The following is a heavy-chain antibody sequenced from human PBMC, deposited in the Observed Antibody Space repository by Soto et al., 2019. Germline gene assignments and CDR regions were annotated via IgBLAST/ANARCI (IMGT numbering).Heavy chain of an antibody. D-gene: IGHD3-22*01. CDR1: GYSFTSYW. CDR3: ARQSDDYDSSGPFDI. Sequence: PGESLKISCKGSGYSFTSYWIGWVLQMPWKGLEWMGIIYPGDSDTRYSPSFQGQVTISADKSISTAYLQWSSLKASDTAMYYCARQSDDYDSSGPFDIWGQGTMVTVSS. J-gene: IGHJ3*02. CDR2: IYPGDSDT. V-gene: IGHV5-51*01.